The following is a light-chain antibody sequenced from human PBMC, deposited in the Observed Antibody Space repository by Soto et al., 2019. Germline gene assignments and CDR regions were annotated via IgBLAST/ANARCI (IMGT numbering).Light chain of an antibody. J-gene: IGKJ1*01. CDR1: QSVSSSF. CDR2: GAS. CDR3: QQYDSSPWT. V-gene: IGKV3-20*01. Sequence: EIVLTQSPGTLSLSPGERATLSCRASQSVSSSFLAWYQQKPGQAPRLLIYGASTRATGIPDRFSGSGSGTDFTLTISRLEPEDSAVYYCQQYDSSPWTFGQGTKVEIK.